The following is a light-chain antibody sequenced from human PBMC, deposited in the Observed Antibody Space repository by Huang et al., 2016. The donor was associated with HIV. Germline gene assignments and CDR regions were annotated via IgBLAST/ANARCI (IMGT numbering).Light chain of an antibody. CDR1: QSVNNK. CDR2: DAF. V-gene: IGKV3-15*01. J-gene: IGKJ4*01. CDR3: QQYDNWPPLT. Sequence: EIVMTQSPATLSVSPGERATLSCRARQSVNNKLAWYQQKPGQAPRLVIYDAFTRATGIPVRFSGSGSGTEFTLTISSLQSEDFAVYYCQQYDNWPPLTFGGGTKVEI.